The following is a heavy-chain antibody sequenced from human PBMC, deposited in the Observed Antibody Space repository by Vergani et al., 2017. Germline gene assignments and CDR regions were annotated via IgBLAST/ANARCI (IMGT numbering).Heavy chain of an antibody. D-gene: IGHD3-22*01. V-gene: IGHV3-33*01. Sequence: VQLVESGGGVFQPGRSLRLSCAASGFTFSSFGMHWVRQAPGKGLEWVAVIWYDGSNKYYADSVKGRFTISRDNSKNTLYLQMNSLRAEDTAVYYCARVSYDSSGYYYVGYFDYWGQGTLVTVSS. CDR3: ARVSYDSSGYYYVGYFDY. J-gene: IGHJ4*02. CDR2: IWYDGSNK. CDR1: GFTFSSFG.